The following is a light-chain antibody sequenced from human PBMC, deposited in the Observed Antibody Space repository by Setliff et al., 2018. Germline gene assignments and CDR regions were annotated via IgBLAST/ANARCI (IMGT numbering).Light chain of an antibody. CDR3: AAWDDGLSGPV. V-gene: IGLV1-47*01. CDR1: TSNIGNNY. J-gene: IGLJ3*02. Sequence: QSVLTQPPSASGTPGQRVTISCSGSTSNIGNNYVSWYQQLPGAAPKLLIYRTNQRPSGVPDRFSASKSGTSTSLAISGLRSEDEADYYCAAWDDGLSGPVFGGGTQLTVL. CDR2: RTN.